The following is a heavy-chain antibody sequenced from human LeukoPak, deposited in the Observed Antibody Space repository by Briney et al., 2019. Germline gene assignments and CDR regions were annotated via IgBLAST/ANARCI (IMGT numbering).Heavy chain of an antibody. Sequence: SPTLSLTCAVSGYSVSSNSAAWNWIRQSPSRGLEWLGRTYYRSKWYNEYAVSVRSLITINPDTSKNQFSLQLNSVTPEDTAVYYCARDLNWASPGNFDYWGQGTLVTVSS. CDR3: ARDLNWASPGNFDY. CDR2: TYYRSKWYN. J-gene: IGHJ4*02. CDR1: GYSVSSNSAA. V-gene: IGHV6-1*01. D-gene: IGHD7-27*01.